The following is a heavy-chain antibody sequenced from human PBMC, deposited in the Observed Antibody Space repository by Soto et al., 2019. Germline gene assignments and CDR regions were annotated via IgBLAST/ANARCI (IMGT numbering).Heavy chain of an antibody. CDR3: ARAPLGAVYYYDSSGYRSHFAY. J-gene: IGHJ4*02. CDR2: ISYDGSNK. D-gene: IGHD3-22*01. V-gene: IGHV3-30-3*01. Sequence: RQAPGKGREWGAVISYDGSNKYYADSVKGRFTISRDNSKNTLYLQMNSLRAEDTAVYYCARAPLGAVYYYDSSGYRSHFAYWGQGTLVTVSS.